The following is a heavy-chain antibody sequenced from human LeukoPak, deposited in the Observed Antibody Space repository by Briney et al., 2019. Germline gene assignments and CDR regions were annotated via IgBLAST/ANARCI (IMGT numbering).Heavy chain of an antibody. CDR2: IKSKTDGGTV. Sequence: PGGSLRLSCAASGFTFSDAWMSWVRQAPGKGLEWVGRIKSKTDGGTVEYAAPVKGRITISRDDSKDTLYMQVNSLKTDDTAVYYRITGPIAGVPAWGQGTLVTVSS. CDR1: GFTFSDAW. CDR3: ITGPIAGVPA. D-gene: IGHD2-21*01. J-gene: IGHJ5*02. V-gene: IGHV3-15*01.